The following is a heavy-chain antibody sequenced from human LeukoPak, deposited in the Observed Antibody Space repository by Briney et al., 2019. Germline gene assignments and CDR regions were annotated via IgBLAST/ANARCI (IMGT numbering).Heavy chain of an antibody. V-gene: IGHV3-9*03. D-gene: IGHD1-26*01. J-gene: IGHJ4*02. CDR1: GFTFDDYA. CDR3: VKGSGYSCSGSYFDC. CDR2: ISWNGGSI. Sequence: GGPLRLSCAASGFTFDDYAMYWVRQAPGKGLEWVSGISWNGGSIGYADSVKGRFTISRDSAKNSLYLQMNSLRLEDMALYYCVKGSGYSCSGSYFDCWGQGTLVTVSS.